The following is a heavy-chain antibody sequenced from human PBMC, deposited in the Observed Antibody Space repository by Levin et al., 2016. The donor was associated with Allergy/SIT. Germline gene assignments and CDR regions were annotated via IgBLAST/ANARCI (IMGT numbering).Heavy chain of an antibody. V-gene: IGHV1-8*01. CDR1: GYTFTSYD. D-gene: IGHD3-3*01. CDR3: ARGQESIFGVVIIETSPYYYYGMDV. J-gene: IGHJ6*02. Sequence: ASVKVSCKASGYTFTSYDINWVRQATGQGLEWMGWMNPNSGNTGYAQKFQGRVTMTRNTSISTAYMELSSLRSEDTAVYYCARGQESIFGVVIIETSPYYYYGMDVWGQGTTVTVSS. CDR2: MNPNSGNT.